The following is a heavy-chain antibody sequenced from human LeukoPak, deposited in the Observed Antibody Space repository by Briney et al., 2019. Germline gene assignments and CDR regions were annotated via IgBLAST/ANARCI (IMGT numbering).Heavy chain of an antibody. D-gene: IGHD3-3*01. Sequence: GGSLRLSCAASGFTFTYYWMTWVREAPGKGLEWVANINEDGSDKQYVDSVKGRFTISRDNAMNSLYLQMISLRAEDTAIYYCASQVTIFGGGKYFDYWGQGTLVTVSS. J-gene: IGHJ4*02. CDR3: ASQVTIFGGGKYFDY. V-gene: IGHV3-7*05. CDR1: GFTFTYYW. CDR2: INEDGSDK.